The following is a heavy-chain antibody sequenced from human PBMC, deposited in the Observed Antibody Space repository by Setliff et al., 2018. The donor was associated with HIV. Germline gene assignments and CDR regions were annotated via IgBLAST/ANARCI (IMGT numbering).Heavy chain of an antibody. D-gene: IGHD1-26*01. CDR1: GGSISSSVYY. J-gene: IGHJ6*03. Sequence: SETLSLTCTVSGGSISSSVYYWGWIRQPPGKGLEWIGNIYYSGSTYYNPSLKSRITISVDTSKHQFSLKLSSVTAADTAVYYCARHYQHSWVGVDYYFMDVWCKGTTVTVS. CDR2: IYYSGST. CDR3: ARHYQHSWVGVDYYFMDV. V-gene: IGHV4-39*01.